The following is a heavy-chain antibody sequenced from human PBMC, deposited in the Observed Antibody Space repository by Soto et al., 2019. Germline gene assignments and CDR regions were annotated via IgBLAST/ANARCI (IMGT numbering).Heavy chain of an antibody. D-gene: IGHD6-13*01. Sequence: QVQLVESGGGVVQPGRSLRLSCAASGFTFSSYAMHWVRQAPVKGLEWVAVISYDGSNKYYADSVKGRFTISRDNSKNTLYLQMNSLRSEDTSVYYCERGYSSSWYTPDYRGQGTLVTVSS. V-gene: IGHV3-30-3*01. CDR3: ERGYSSSWYTPDY. J-gene: IGHJ4*02. CDR1: GFTFSSYA. CDR2: ISYDGSNK.